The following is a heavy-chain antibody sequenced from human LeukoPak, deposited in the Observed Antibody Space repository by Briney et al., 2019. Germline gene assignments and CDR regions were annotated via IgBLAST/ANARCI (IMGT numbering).Heavy chain of an antibody. CDR1: GGSISSYY. V-gene: IGHV4-59*01. Sequence: PSETLSLTCTVSGGSISSYYWSWIRQPPGKGLEWIGYIYYSGSTNYNPSLKSRVTISLDTSKNQFSLKLSSVTAADTAVYYCARGVRDGYNYGSLFDYWGQGTLVTVSS. D-gene: IGHD5-24*01. CDR2: IYYSGST. CDR3: ARGVRDGYNYGSLFDY. J-gene: IGHJ4*02.